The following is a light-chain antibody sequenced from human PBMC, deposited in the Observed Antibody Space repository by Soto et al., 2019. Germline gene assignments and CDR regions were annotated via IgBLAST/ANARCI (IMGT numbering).Light chain of an antibody. CDR1: QSISRY. J-gene: IGKJ4*01. CDR2: AAS. V-gene: IGKV1-39*01. CDR3: QQSYSTPPRT. Sequence: DIQMTQSPSSLSASVGDSVTITCRASQSISRYLNWYQQKPGKAPKLLIYAASSLQSGVPSRFSGSGSGTDFTLTISSLQPEDFAAYYCQQSYSTPPRTFGGGTKVEIK.